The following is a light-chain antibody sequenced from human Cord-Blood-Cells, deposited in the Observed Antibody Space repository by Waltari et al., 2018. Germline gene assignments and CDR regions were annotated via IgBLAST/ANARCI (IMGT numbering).Light chain of an antibody. Sequence: EIVMTQSPATLSVSPGERATLSCRASQRVSSNLAWYQQKPGQAPRLLFYGPSTRANGIPARFSGSGSGTEVTLTISSQQSEDFAVYYFQQYNNWPPVTFGGGTKVGIK. CDR3: QQYNNWPPVT. J-gene: IGKJ4*01. CDR2: GPS. V-gene: IGKV3-15*01. CDR1: QRVSSN.